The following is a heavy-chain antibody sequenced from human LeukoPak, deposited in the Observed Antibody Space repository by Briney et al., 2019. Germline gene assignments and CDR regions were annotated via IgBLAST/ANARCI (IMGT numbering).Heavy chain of an antibody. V-gene: IGHV3-48*04. CDR1: GFTFSSYS. D-gene: IGHD6-13*01. CDR2: ISSSGSTI. Sequence: PGESLRLSCAASGFTFSSYSMNWVRQAPGKGLEWVSYISSSGSTIYYADSVKGRFTISRDNAKNSLYLQLNSLRAEDTAVYYCARDFSRGFDYWGQGTLVTVSS. J-gene: IGHJ4*02. CDR3: ARDFSRGFDY.